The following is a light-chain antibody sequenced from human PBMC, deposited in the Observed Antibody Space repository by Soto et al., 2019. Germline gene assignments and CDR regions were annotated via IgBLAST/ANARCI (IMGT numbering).Light chain of an antibody. CDR2: EVS. Sequence: QSALTQPASVSGSPGQSITISCAGTSSDVSAYNYVSWYQQYPGKAPKLMIYEVSNRPSGVSNRFSGSKSGNTASLTISGLQAEDEGDYYCNSYTSCNTVVFGGGTKLTVL. CDR3: NSYTSCNTVV. J-gene: IGLJ2*01. V-gene: IGLV2-14*01. CDR1: SSDVSAYNY.